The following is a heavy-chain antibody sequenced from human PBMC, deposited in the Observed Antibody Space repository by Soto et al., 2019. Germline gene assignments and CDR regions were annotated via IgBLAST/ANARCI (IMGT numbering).Heavy chain of an antibody. Sequence: ASVTVSCKASCYTFTTYGISWVRQAPGQGLEWMGWISGYNGHTKYAQKFQGRVTMTRDTSTSTVYMELSSLRSEDTAVYYCARESQNWFDPWGQGTLVTVSS. CDR2: ISGYNGHT. CDR1: CYTFTTYG. CDR3: ARESQNWFDP. V-gene: IGHV1-18*01. J-gene: IGHJ5*02.